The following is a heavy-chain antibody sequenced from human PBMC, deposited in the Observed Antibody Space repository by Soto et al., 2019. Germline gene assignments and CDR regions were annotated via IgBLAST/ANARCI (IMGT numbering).Heavy chain of an antibody. CDR2: ISYDGSNK. Sequence: GSLRLSCAASGFTFSSYAMHWVRQAPGKGLEWVAVISYDGSNKYYADSVKGRFTISRDNSKNTLYLQMNSLRAEDTAVYHCARDNTAMATNDAFDIWGQGTMVTVSS. CDR1: GFTFSSYA. D-gene: IGHD5-18*01. CDR3: ARDNTAMATNDAFDI. J-gene: IGHJ3*02. V-gene: IGHV3-30-3*01.